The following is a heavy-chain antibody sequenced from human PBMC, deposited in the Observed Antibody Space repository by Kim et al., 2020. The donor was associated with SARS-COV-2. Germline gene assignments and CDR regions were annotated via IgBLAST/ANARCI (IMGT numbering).Heavy chain of an antibody. CDR3: ARGGGGNSIIVIFDY. Sequence: SETLSLTCAVYGGSFSGYYWSWIRQPPGKGLEWIGEINHSGSTNYNPSLKSRVTISVDTSKNQFSLKLSSVTAADTAVYYCARGGGGNSIIVIFDYWGQGTLVTVSS. CDR1: GGSFSGYY. D-gene: IGHD1-26*01. J-gene: IGHJ4*02. CDR2: INHSGST. V-gene: IGHV4-34*01.